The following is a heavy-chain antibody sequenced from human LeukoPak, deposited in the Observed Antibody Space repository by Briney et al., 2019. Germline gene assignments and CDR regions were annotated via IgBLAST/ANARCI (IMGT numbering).Heavy chain of an antibody. D-gene: IGHD2-15*01. CDR2: ISSSSSYI. CDR1: GFTFSSYG. J-gene: IGHJ3*02. V-gene: IGHV3-21*01. CDR3: ARATLGYCSGGSCYPDAFDI. Sequence: GGSLRLSCAASGFTFSSYGMIWVRQAPGKGLEWVSSISSSSSYIYYADSVKGRFTISRDNAKNSLYLQMNSLRAEDTAVYYCARATLGYCSGGSCYPDAFDIWGQGTMVTVSS.